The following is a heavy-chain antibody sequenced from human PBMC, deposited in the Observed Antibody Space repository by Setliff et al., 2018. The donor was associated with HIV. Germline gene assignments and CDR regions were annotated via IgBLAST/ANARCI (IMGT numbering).Heavy chain of an antibody. CDR3: ARSIRGLDV. CDR1: VGSISSGSYY. CDR2: IYTSGST. Sequence: SETLSLTCTVSVGSISSGSYYWSWIRQPAGKGLEWIGRIYTSGSTNYNPSLKSRVTISVDTSKNKFSLKLSSVTAADTAVYYCARSIRGLDVWGQGTTVTVSS. D-gene: IGHD3-3*02. V-gene: IGHV4-61*02. J-gene: IGHJ6*02.